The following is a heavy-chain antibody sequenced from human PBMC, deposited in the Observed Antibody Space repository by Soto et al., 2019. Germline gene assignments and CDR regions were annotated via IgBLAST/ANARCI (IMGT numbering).Heavy chain of an antibody. CDR2: IYYSGSA. J-gene: IGHJ5*02. Sequence: QVQLQESGPGLVKPSQTLSLTCSVSGDSITRGDYYWSWIRQPPGKGPEWIGYIYYSGSAQYNPSPKGRATLSVDTSKNQFSLKLTSVTAADTAIYYCALIETRGHWFGPWGQGSLVTVSS. CDR3: ALIETRGHWFGP. D-gene: IGHD3-16*01. V-gene: IGHV4-30-4*01. CDR1: GDSITRGDYY.